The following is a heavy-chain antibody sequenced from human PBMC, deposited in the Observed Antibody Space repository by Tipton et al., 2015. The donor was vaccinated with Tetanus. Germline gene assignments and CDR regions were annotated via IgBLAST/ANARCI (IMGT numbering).Heavy chain of an antibody. V-gene: IGHV4-59*13. Sequence: GLVKPSETLSLTCNVSGGSITSYYWSWIRQRPGRGLEWVGYVHYTGKDNYSPSLRSRVTLSVDTSKNQFSLKMNSVTAADTAVYYCARTSGYLYSSYWGQGTLVTVSS. CDR1: GGSITSYY. D-gene: IGHD3-3*01. CDR3: ARTSGYLYSSY. CDR2: VHYTGKD. J-gene: IGHJ1*01.